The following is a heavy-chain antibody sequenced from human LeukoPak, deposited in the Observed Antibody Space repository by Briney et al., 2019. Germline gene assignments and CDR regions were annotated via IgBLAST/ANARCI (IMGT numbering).Heavy chain of an antibody. J-gene: IGHJ1*01. Sequence: GSLRLSCAASGFTFSSYGMHWVRQAPGKGLEWVAFIRYDGSNKYYADSVKGRFTISRDNSKNTLYLQMNSLRAEDTAVYYCAKGGNYYDSSGYYYRGYFQHWGQGTLVTVSS. D-gene: IGHD3-22*01. CDR1: GFTFSSYG. CDR2: IRYDGSNK. V-gene: IGHV3-30*02. CDR3: AKGGNYYDSSGYYYRGYFQH.